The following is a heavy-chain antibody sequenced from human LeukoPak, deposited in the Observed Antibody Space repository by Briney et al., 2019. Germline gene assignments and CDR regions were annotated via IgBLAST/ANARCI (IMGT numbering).Heavy chain of an antibody. V-gene: IGHV3-21*01. Sequence: GGSLKLSCVASGFSFSTYWMSWVRQAPGKGLEWVSSIDVGSYTYYADSVKGRFTISRDNAKSSLYLQMNSLRVEDTAVYYCASEGVVGGAAHFDYWGQGTLVTVSS. CDR1: GFSFSTYW. CDR3: ASEGVVGGAAHFDY. J-gene: IGHJ4*02. CDR2: IDVGSYT. D-gene: IGHD1-26*01.